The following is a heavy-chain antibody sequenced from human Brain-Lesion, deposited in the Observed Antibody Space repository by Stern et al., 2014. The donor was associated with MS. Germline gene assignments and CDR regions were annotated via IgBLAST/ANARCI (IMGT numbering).Heavy chain of an antibody. J-gene: IGHJ4*02. V-gene: IGHV3-33*01. CDR3: ARDVGYGDYGTLVLGY. CDR2: IWNDGTNK. Sequence: VQPVESGGGVVQPGGSLRLSCAAAGFTFSSYVMHWVRQAPGKGLEWVALIWNDGTNKFYADSVKGRFTISRGNSQNTLHLQMNSLRVEDTAVYYCARDVGYGDYGTLVLGYWGQGTLVTVSS. CDR1: GFTFSSYV. D-gene: IGHD4-17*01.